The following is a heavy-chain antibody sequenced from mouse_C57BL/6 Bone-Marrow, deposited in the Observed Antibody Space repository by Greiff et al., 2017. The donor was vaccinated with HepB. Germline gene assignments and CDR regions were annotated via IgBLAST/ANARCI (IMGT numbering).Heavy chain of an antibody. V-gene: IGHV1-72*01. CDR2: IDPNSGGT. J-gene: IGHJ4*01. CDR3: ARSYSNYEGDYYAMDY. Sequence: VQLQESGAELVKPGASVKLSCKASGYTFTSYWMHWVKQRPGRGLEWIGRIDPNSGGTKYNEKFKSKATLTVDKPSSTAYMQLSSLTSEDSAVYYCARSYSNYEGDYYAMDYWGQGTSVTVSS. CDR1: GYTFTSYW. D-gene: IGHD2-5*01.